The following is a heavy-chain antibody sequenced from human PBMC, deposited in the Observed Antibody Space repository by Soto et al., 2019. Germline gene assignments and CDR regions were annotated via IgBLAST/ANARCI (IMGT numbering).Heavy chain of an antibody. CDR3: ARGPDDSDVPRWDY. CDR1: GYNFNQYY. Sequence: QVQLMQSGAEVRKPGASVRLSCETSGYNFNQYYIHWVRQAPGQGLEWMGIINLRGGTTEYAPKFRGRVTVTGATSTRTAYMELRSLRSDDTAIYFCARGPDDSDVPRWDYWGQGTLVTVSS. J-gene: IGHJ4*02. D-gene: IGHD4-17*01. CDR2: INLRGGTT. V-gene: IGHV1-46*02.